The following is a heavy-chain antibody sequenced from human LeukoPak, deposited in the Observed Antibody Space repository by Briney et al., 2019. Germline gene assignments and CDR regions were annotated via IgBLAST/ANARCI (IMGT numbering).Heavy chain of an antibody. CDR3: ARARYPYYFDY. Sequence: PSETLSLTCTVSGYSISSGYHWGWIRQPPGKGLEWIGSIYHSGSTYYNPSLKSRVTVSVDTSKNQFSLKLSSVTAADTAVYYCARARYPYYFDYWGQGTLVTVSS. D-gene: IGHD3-16*02. V-gene: IGHV4-38-2*02. CDR1: GYSISSGYH. J-gene: IGHJ4*02. CDR2: IYHSGST.